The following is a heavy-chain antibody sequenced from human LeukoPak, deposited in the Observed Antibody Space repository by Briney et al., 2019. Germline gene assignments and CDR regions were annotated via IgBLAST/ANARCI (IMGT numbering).Heavy chain of an antibody. CDR2: ISYTGTYI. D-gene: IGHD1-26*01. CDR3: ARDRGTYRSIDY. CDR1: AFSLNAYN. Sequence: PGGSLRLSCAASAFSLNAYNMNWVRQAPGKGLEWVSSISYTGTYIYYADSVKGRFTISRDNAQNSLYLQMNSLRAEDTAIYYCARDRGTYRSIDYWGQGTLDTVSS. V-gene: IGHV3-21*04. J-gene: IGHJ4*02.